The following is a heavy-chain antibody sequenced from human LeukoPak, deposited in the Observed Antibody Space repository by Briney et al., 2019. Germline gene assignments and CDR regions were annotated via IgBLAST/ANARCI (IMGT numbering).Heavy chain of an antibody. Sequence: SETLSLTCAVYGGSFSGYYWSWIRQPPGKGLEWIGRIYTSGSTNYNPSLKSRVTMSVDTSKNQFSLKLSSVTAADTAVYYCARAIYCSGGSCYRAFDIWGQGTMVTVSS. CDR2: IYTSGST. V-gene: IGHV4-59*10. CDR3: ARAIYCSGGSCYRAFDI. CDR1: GGSFSGYY. J-gene: IGHJ3*02. D-gene: IGHD2-15*01.